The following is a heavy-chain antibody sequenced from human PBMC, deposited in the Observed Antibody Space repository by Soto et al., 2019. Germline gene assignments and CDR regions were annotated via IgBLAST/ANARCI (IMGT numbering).Heavy chain of an antibody. CDR2: MNPNSGNT. Sequence: ASVKVSCKASGYTFTSYDINWVRQATGQGLEWMGWMNPNSGNTGYAQKFQGRVTMTRNTSISTAYMELSSLRSEDTAVYYCAGGSSSSGRFDYWGQGTLVTVSS. CDR3: AGGSSSSGRFDY. D-gene: IGHD6-6*01. V-gene: IGHV1-8*01. CDR1: GYTFTSYD. J-gene: IGHJ4*02.